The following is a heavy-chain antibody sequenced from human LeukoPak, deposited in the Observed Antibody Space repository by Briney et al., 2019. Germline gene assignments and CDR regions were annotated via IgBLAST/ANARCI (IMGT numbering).Heavy chain of an antibody. Sequence: SQTLSLTCTVSGDSISSSVYYWSWIRQHPGKGLEWIGYIYYSGSTYYNPSLKSRVTISVDTSKNQFSLKLSSVTAADTAVYYCARGYLGGYSYGRNNWFDPWGQGTLVTVSS. CDR2: IYYSGST. J-gene: IGHJ5*02. CDR3: ARGYLGGYSYGRNNWFDP. V-gene: IGHV4-31*03. D-gene: IGHD5-18*01. CDR1: GDSISSSVYY.